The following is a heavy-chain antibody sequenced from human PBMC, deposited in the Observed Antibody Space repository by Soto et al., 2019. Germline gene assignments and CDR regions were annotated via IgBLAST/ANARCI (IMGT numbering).Heavy chain of an antibody. CDR2: VSGDKT. J-gene: IGHJ4*02. Sequence: EVQLLESGGGLVQPGGSLRLSCAASGFTFSTYAMTWFRQAPGKGLEWVSSVSGDKTYYADFVKGRFTISRDNSKNTLDLQVNNLRAEDTAVYFCAKGGWGFVLDYWGQGTLVIVSS. V-gene: IGHV3-23*01. D-gene: IGHD3-16*01. CDR3: AKGGWGFVLDY. CDR1: GFTFSTYA.